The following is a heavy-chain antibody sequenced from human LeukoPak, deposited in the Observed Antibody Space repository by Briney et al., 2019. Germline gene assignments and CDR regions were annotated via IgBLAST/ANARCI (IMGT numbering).Heavy chain of an antibody. CDR2: IFPGDSDT. J-gene: IGHJ4*02. CDR1: GYSFTSYW. CDR3: ARERPGSSGWYTH. D-gene: IGHD6-19*01. V-gene: IGHV5-51*01. Sequence: GESLKISCQCSGYSFTSYWIGWVRQLPGKGLEWMGIIFPGDSDTRYSPSFLGEVTFSVDTSTATAYLEWSSLKASDSAMYFCARERPGSSGWYTHWGQGTLVTVSS.